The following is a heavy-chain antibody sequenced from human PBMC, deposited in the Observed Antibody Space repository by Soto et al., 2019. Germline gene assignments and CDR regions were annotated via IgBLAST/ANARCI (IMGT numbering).Heavy chain of an antibody. J-gene: IGHJ4*02. Sequence: ETLSLSCDVSGDSMSNNYWWTWVRQFPGEGLQWIGEIFHSGSTNYNPPLKNRVKISIDTSNNRFSLMLYSMTAADTAVYFCARGDFWSGSDYWGQGIQVTVSS. D-gene: IGHD3-3*01. V-gene: IGHV4-4*01. CDR1: GDSMSNNYW. CDR3: ARGDFWSGSDY. CDR2: IFHSGST.